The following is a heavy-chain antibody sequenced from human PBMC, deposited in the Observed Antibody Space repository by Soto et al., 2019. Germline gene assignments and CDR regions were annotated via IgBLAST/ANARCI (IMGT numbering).Heavy chain of an antibody. CDR3: GTGSSWTKVES. V-gene: IGHV1-69*01. D-gene: IGHD6-13*01. CDR2: IIPIFGPA. J-gene: IGHJ4*02. CDR1: GGTLSRSA. Sequence: QVQLVQSGAEVKKPGSSVKVSCKASGGTLSRSAISWVRQAPGQGLEWMGGIIPIFGPAIYAQKFRGRVSIIADESTRTGCMEMSSLRSEDTAVYYCGTGSSWTKVESWGQGTLVTVSS.